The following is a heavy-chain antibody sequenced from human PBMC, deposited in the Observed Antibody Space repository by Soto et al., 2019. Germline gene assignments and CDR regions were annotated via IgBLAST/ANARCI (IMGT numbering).Heavy chain of an antibody. V-gene: IGHV3-74*01. D-gene: IGHD3-3*01. CDR1: GFSFNNYW. J-gene: IGHJ5*02. CDR3: ARVESSYYDFWSGYSIDL. CDR2: INSDGSIR. Sequence: GGSLRLSCAASGFSFNNYWMFWVRQPPGKGLVWVSHINSDGSIRTYADSVKGRFTISRDNAKNTLYLQMNSLRAEDTAVYYCARVESSYYDFWSGYSIDLWGQGTLVTVSS.